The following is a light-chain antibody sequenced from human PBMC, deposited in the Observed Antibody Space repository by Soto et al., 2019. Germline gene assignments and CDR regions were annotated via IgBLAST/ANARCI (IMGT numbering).Light chain of an antibody. J-gene: IGKJ4*01. V-gene: IGKV3-11*01. CDR1: QSVRSY. Sequence: EIVLTQSPATLSLSPGERATLSCRASQSVRSYLAWSQQRPGQAPRLLISDASNRAASIPARFSGSESGTDSPLTISGLELEDFAVYYCQQRSNWPPLTFGGGTKVEI. CDR2: DAS. CDR3: QQRSNWPPLT.